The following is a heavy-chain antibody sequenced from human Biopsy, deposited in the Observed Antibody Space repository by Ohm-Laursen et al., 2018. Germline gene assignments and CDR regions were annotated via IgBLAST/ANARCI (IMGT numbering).Heavy chain of an antibody. Sequence: GASVKVSCKASGGTFNNYGITWVRQAPGQGLEWVGRIISMVGTPKYAQKFQDRVTVAADTSTSTATMELRSLRSDDTAVYYCATKLTGYFHHWGQGTLVIVSS. CDR3: ATKLTGYFHH. J-gene: IGHJ1*01. D-gene: IGHD3-9*01. CDR1: GGTFNNYG. V-gene: IGHV1-69*04. CDR2: IISMVGTP.